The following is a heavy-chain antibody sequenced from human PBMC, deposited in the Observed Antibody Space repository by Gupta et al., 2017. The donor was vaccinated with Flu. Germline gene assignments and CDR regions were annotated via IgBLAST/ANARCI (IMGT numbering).Heavy chain of an antibody. CDR2: ISYDESNK. V-gene: IGHV3-30*18. Sequence: QVQLVESGGGVVQPGRSLRLSCAASGFTFSSYGMHWVRQAPGKGLEWVSVISYDESNKYYSDSVKCRFTISRDNSKNTLYLQMNSLRAEDTAVYYCAKAITGYSYGNDAFDIWGQGTMVTVSS. CDR3: AKAITGYSYGNDAFDI. D-gene: IGHD5-18*01. J-gene: IGHJ3*02. CDR1: GFTFSSYG.